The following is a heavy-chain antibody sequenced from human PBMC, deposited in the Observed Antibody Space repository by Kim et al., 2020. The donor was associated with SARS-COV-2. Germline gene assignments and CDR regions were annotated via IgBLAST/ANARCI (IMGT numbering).Heavy chain of an antibody. V-gene: IGHV3-33*01. CDR3: ARDHPESADYGDFRCDY. J-gene: IGHJ4*02. Sequence: GGSLRLSCAASGFTFSSSGMHWVRQAPGKGLEWVAVIWYDGSSKYYEDAVKGRFTITRDNSKNTLYLQMNSRRAEDTAVYDCARDHPESADYGDFRCDYWGQGTLVTVSS. D-gene: IGHD4-17*01. CDR1: GFTFSSSG. CDR2: IWYDGSSK.